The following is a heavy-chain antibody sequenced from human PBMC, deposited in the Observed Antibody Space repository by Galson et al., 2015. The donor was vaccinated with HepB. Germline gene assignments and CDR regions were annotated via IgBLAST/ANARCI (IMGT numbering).Heavy chain of an antibody. CDR1: GFTFSGYA. CDR2: ITGTTNKT. CDR3: AKFYTFYTLFFDY. V-gene: IGHV3-23*01. Sequence: PLRLSCAASGFTFSGYAMAWARQGPGKRLEWVSMITGTTNKTYYADSVKGRFTISRDNSRNTLYLQMNSLRAEDTATYYCAKFYTFYTLFFDYWGQGILVAVSS. J-gene: IGHJ4*02. D-gene: IGHD2/OR15-2a*01.